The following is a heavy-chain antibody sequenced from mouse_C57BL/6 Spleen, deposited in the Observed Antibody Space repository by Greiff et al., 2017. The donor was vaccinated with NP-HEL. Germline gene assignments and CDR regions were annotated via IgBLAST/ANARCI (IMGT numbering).Heavy chain of an antibody. D-gene: IGHD1-1*01. CDR2: IDPETGGT. CDR1: GYTFTDYE. V-gene: IGHV1-15*01. Sequence: QVQLQQSGAELVRPGASVTLSCKASGYTFTDYEMHWVKQTPVHGLEWIGAIDPETGGTTYNQKFQGQAILSADKSSSTAYMELRSLTSEDAAVDYCTPLRRYFDVWGTGTTVTVSS. J-gene: IGHJ1*03. CDR3: TPLRRYFDV.